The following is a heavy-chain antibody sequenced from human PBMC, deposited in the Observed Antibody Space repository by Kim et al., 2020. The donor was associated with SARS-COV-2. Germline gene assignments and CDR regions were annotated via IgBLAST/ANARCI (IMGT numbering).Heavy chain of an antibody. D-gene: IGHD2-2*01. Sequence: GGSLRLSCAASGFTFSTSAMNWVRQAPGKGLEWVSVIYSGASATSYADSVKGRFTVSRDNSKNTLYLQMNGLRAEDTAVYYCAKDLEAPLPGYCSSTSCYGAAFDIWGQGTMVTVSS. CDR1: GFTFSTSA. J-gene: IGHJ3*02. V-gene: IGHV3-23*03. CDR3: AKDLEAPLPGYCSSTSCYGAAFDI. CDR2: IYSGASAT.